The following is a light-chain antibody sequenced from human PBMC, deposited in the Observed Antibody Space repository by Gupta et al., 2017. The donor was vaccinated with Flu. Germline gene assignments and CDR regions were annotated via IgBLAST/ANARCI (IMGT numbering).Light chain of an antibody. CDR3: KQARQTPFT. V-gene: IGKV2-28*01. CDR2: LGS. CDR1: QSLLHSNGYNY. Sequence: DITMNQASIYLPVTPALPASICCRSSQSLLHSNGYNYLDWYLQKPGQSPQLLIYLGSNRASGVPDRFSGSGSGTDFTLKISRVEAEDVGVYYCKQARQTPFTFGGGTKVEIK. J-gene: IGKJ4*02.